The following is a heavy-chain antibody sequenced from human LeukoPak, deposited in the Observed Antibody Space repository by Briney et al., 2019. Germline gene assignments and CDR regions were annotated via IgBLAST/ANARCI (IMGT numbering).Heavy chain of an antibody. CDR3: ARDHGDYDSSGYYSRYFQH. CDR2: ISAYNGNT. CDR1: GCTFTSYG. Sequence: ASVKVSCKASGCTFTSYGISWVPQAPGQGLEWMGWISAYNGNTNYAQKLQGRVTMTTDTSTSTAYMELRSLRSDDTAVYYCARDHGDYDSSGYYSRYFQHWGQGTLVTVSS. V-gene: IGHV1-18*01. D-gene: IGHD3-22*01. J-gene: IGHJ1*01.